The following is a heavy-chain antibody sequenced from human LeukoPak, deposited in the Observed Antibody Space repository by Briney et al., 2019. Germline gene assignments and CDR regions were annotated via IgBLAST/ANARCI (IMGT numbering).Heavy chain of an antibody. V-gene: IGHV3-21*01. D-gene: IGHD1-26*01. Sequence: GGSLRLSCAASGFTFSSYSMTWVRQAPGQRLEWVSSITSGSSYIYYADSVKGRFTTSRDNAKSSLYLQMDSLRAEDTAVYYCARDPYSGNYGAYYYYYMDVWGKGTTVTISS. CDR1: GFTFSSYS. CDR2: ITSGSSYI. J-gene: IGHJ6*03. CDR3: ARDPYSGNYGAYYYYYMDV.